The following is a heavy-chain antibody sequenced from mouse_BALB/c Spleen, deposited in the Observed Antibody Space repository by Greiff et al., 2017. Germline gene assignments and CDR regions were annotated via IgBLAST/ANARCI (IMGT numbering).Heavy chain of an antibody. CDR1: GFSLTSYC. V-gene: IGHV2-9*02. CDR2: IWAGGST. Sequence: VNVVESGPGLVAPSQSLSITCTVSGFSLTSYCVHWVRQPPGKGLEWLGVIWAGGSTNYNSALMSRLSISKDNSKSQVFLKMNSLQTDDTAMYYCARDRGTGSGAMDYWGQGTSVTVSS. CDR3: ARDRGTGSGAMDY. J-gene: IGHJ4*01. D-gene: IGHD3-1*01.